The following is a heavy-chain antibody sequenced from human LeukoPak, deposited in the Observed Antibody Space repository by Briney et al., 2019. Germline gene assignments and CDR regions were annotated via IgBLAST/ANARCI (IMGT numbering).Heavy chain of an antibody. J-gene: IGHJ6*03. V-gene: IGHV4-61*05. CDR3: ARTRAVTTTYYYYMDV. CDR1: GGSISSGSYY. CDR2: IYYSGST. D-gene: IGHD4-11*01. Sequence: SETLSLTCTVSGGSISSGSYYWSWIRQPPGKGLEWIGYIYYSGSTNYNPSLKSRVTISVDESKSQFSLNLNSVTAADTAVYYCARTRAVTTTYYYYMDVWGKGTTVTVSS.